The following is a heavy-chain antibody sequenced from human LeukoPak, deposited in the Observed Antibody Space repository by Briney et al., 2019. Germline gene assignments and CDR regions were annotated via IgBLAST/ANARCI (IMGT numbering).Heavy chain of an antibody. CDR1: GYTLTELS. CDR3: ATIALVSNVVVTAHNWFDP. Sequence: EASVKVSCKVSGYTLTELSMHWVRQAPGKGLEWMGGFDPEDGETIYAQKFQGRVTMTEDTSTDTAYMELSSLRSEDTAVYYCATIALVSNVVVTAHNWFDPWGQGTLVTVSS. CDR2: FDPEDGET. D-gene: IGHD2-21*02. J-gene: IGHJ5*02. V-gene: IGHV1-24*01.